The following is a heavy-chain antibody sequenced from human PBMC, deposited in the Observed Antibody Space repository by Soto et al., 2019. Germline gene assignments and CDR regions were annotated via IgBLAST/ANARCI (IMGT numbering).Heavy chain of an antibody. V-gene: IGHV3-23*01. D-gene: IGHD2-15*01. Sequence: GGSLRLSCAASGFTFSSYAMSWVRQAPGKGLEWVAAIRGSGGSKYYADSVKGRFTISRDNSKNTLYLQMNSLRAEDTAVYYCARIIRTDCSGGSCSENWFDPWGQGTQVTVSS. CDR3: ARIIRTDCSGGSCSENWFDP. CDR1: GFTFSSYA. CDR2: IRGSGGSK. J-gene: IGHJ5*02.